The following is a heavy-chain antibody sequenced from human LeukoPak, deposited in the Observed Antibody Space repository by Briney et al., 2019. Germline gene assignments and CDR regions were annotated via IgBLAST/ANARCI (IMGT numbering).Heavy chain of an antibody. D-gene: IGHD1-26*01. CDR1: GFTFSTYW. CDR2: IKQDGSEK. J-gene: IGHJ4*02. CDR3: ASGGIYYGAAFDF. V-gene: IGHV3-7*03. Sequence: GGSLRLSCAASGFTFSTYWMSWVRQAPGKGLEWVANIKQDGSEKYYADSVKGRFTISRDNAKNSLYLQMNSLRAEDTALYYCASGGIYYGAAFDFWGQGTLVTVSS.